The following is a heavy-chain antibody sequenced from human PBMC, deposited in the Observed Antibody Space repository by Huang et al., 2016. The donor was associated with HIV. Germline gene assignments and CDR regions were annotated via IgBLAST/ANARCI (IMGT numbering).Heavy chain of an antibody. CDR2: IRQDESEK. CDR1: TFRFGAYW. CDR3: ATKTAGMDI. J-gene: IGHJ6*02. Sequence: VESGGRLVQPGGSIRLSCVGSTFRFGAYWMSWVRQPPGKGLEGVAKIRQDESEKYYVDSVKGRFNISRDNAKKVVFLEMNNVRVEDTATYFCATKTAGMDIWGQGTTVTVS. V-gene: IGHV3-7*03. D-gene: IGHD1-7*01.